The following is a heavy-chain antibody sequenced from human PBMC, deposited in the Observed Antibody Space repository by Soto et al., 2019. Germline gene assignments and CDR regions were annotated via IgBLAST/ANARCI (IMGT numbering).Heavy chain of an antibody. CDR2: ISAYNGNT. CDR3: ARALAGDSSGYYFLPLYYFGY. CDR1: GYTFTSYG. V-gene: IGHV1-18*01. D-gene: IGHD3-22*01. Sequence: VASVKVSCKASGYTFTSYGISWVRQAPGXGLEWMGWISAYNGNTNYAQKLQGRVTMTTDTSTSTAYMELRSLRSDDTAVYYCARALAGDSSGYYFLPLYYFGYRGKGTLVTVSS. J-gene: IGHJ4*02.